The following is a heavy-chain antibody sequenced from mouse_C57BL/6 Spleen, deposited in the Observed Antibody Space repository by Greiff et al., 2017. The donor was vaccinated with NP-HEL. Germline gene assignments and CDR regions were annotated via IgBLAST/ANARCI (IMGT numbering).Heavy chain of an antibody. Sequence: EVQLVESGGGLVKPGGSLKLSCAASGFTFSSYTMSWVRQTPEKRLEWVATISGGGGNTCYPDSVKGRFTISIDKAKNTLYLQMSSLRSEDTALYYCARSRNYGSSLDYWGQGTTLTVSS. CDR3: ARSRNYGSSLDY. CDR1: GFTFSSYT. J-gene: IGHJ2*01. CDR2: ISGGGGNT. D-gene: IGHD1-1*01. V-gene: IGHV5-9*01.